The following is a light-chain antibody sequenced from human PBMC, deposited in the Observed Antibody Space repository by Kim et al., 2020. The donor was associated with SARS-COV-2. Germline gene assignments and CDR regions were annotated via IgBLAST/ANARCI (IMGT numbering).Light chain of an antibody. V-gene: IGKV1-5*03. CDR1: QSINNW. CDR3: QQYNSYSGT. Sequence: ASVGDRVSITCRASQSINNWLAWYQQKPGKAPKLLIYKASSLEGGVPSRFSGSGSGTEFTLTISSLQPDDFATYYCQQYNSYSGTLGQGTKVDIK. CDR2: KAS. J-gene: IGKJ1*01.